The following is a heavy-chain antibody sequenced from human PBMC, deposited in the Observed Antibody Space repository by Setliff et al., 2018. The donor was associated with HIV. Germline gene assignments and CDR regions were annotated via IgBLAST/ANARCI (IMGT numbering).Heavy chain of an antibody. V-gene: IGHV3-48*03. J-gene: IGHJ4*02. D-gene: IGHD1-1*01. CDR3: ARARGTNWPFDY. CDR1: GFIFSSYE. CDR2: IISGDSTI. Sequence: PGGSLRLSCVASGFIFSSYEMNWVRQAPGKGLEWVSSIISGDSTIYYADSVKGRFTISRDNAKNTLYLQMNSLRAEDTAVYYCARARGTNWPFDYWGQGTLVTVSS.